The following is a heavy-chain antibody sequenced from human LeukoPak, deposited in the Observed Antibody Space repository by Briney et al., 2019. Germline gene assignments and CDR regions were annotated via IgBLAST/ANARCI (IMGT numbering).Heavy chain of an antibody. CDR2: ISGSGGST. Sequence: PGGSLRLSCGASGFTFSSYAMSWVRQAPGKGLEWVSAISGSGGSTYYADSAKGRFTISRDNAKNSLYLQMNSLRAEDTAVYYCARETTDSSGYYYYYYGMDVWGQGTTVTVSS. D-gene: IGHD3-22*01. CDR3: ARETTDSSGYYYYYYGMDV. J-gene: IGHJ6*02. V-gene: IGHV3-23*01. CDR1: GFTFSSYA.